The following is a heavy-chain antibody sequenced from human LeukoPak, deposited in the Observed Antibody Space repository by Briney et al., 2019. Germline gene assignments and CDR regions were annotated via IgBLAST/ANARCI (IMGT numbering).Heavy chain of an antibody. V-gene: IGHV4-31*03. J-gene: IGHJ3*02. D-gene: IGHD3-22*01. CDR2: IFYSGIT. CDR3: ARGGRYYYDSSGYSVEAFDI. Sequence: SETLSLTCSVSGVSISTGGYYWSWIRQHPGKGLEWIGYIFYSGITYYNPPLKSRVSISLDTSKNQFSLKLSSVTAADTAVYYCARGGRYYYDSSGYSVEAFDIWGQGTMVTVSS. CDR1: GVSISTGGYY.